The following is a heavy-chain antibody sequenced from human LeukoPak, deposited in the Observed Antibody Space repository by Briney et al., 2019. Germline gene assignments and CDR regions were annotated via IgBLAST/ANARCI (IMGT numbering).Heavy chain of an antibody. D-gene: IGHD6-13*01. CDR3: ARGPKSQQLVRFDY. CDR2: VNESGGT. Sequence: PSETLSLTCAVYIDSFSNHWNWIRQTPAKGMEWIGEVNESGGTNISPSLRSRVTISVDTSKKQFSLKLSSVTAADTAVYYCARGPKSQQLVRFDYWGQGTLVTVSS. CDR1: IDSFSNH. V-gene: IGHV4-34*01. J-gene: IGHJ4*02.